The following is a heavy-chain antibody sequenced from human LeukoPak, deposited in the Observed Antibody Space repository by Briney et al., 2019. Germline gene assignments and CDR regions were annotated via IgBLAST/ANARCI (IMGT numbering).Heavy chain of an antibody. D-gene: IGHD1-26*01. Sequence: GGFLRLSCAASGFTFSSYAMSWVRQATGRGLEGVSAITSSGGSTYHADSVKGRFTISRDNSQDTLYLQMNSLGADDTAVYYCASPKGKYIGNYPLEYWGQGTLVTVSS. CDR2: ITSSGGST. CDR3: ASPKGKYIGNYPLEY. J-gene: IGHJ4*02. V-gene: IGHV3-23*01. CDR1: GFTFSSYA.